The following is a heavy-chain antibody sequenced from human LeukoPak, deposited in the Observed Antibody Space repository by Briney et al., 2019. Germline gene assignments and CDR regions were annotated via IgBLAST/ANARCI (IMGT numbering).Heavy chain of an antibody. D-gene: IGHD6-13*01. CDR1: GFTFSSYG. CDR3: ARDRHSSSWSPLDY. V-gene: IGHV3-33*01. Sequence: PGRSLRLSCAASGFTFSSYGMHWVRQAPGKGLEWVAVIWYDGGNKYYADSVKGRFTISRDNSKNTLYLQMNSLRAEDTAVYYCARDRHSSSWSPLDYWGQGTLVTVSS. J-gene: IGHJ4*02. CDR2: IWYDGGNK.